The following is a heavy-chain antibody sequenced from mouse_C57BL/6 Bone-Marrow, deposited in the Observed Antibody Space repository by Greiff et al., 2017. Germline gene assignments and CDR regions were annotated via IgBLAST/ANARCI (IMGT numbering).Heavy chain of an antibody. CDR2: IYPGDGST. V-gene: IGHV1-85*01. D-gene: IGHD1-1*01. CDR3: ASGYGSSYWYFDF. CDR1: GYTFTSYD. J-gene: IGHJ1*03. Sequence: QVQLQQSGPELVKPGASVKLSCKASGYTFTSYDINWVKQRPGQGLEWIGWIYPGDGSTKYNEKFKGKATLTVDTSSSTAYVELHSLTSEDSAVYCCASGYGSSYWYFDFWGTGTTVTVSS.